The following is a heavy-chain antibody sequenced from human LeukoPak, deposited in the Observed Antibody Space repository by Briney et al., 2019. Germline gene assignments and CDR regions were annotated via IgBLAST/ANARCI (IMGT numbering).Heavy chain of an antibody. D-gene: IGHD3-10*01. CDR3: ARRSTGSGSYLPY. CDR1: GFTFSSYW. V-gene: IGHV3-7*01. J-gene: IGHJ4*02. CDR2: TNQDGSEK. Sequence: GGSLRPSCAASGFTFSSYWMSWVRQAPGKGLEWVANTNQDGSEKHYVDSVKGRITISRDNAKSSLYLQMNSLRAEDTAVYYCARRSTGSGSYLPYWGQGTLVTVSS.